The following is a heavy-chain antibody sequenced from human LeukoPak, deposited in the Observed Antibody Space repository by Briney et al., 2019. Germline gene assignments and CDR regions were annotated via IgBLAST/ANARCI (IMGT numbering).Heavy chain of an antibody. CDR1: GFTFSDYY. V-gene: IGHV3-11*04. J-gene: IGHJ4*02. D-gene: IGHD2-2*02. Sequence: GGSLRLSCAASGFTFSDYYMSWIRQAPGKGLEWVSYISSRGSTIYYADSVKGRFTISRDNAKNSLYLQMNSLRAEDTAVYYCARDQNSCSSTSCYTQEGFDYWGQGTLVTVSA. CDR3: ARDQNSCSSTSCYTQEGFDY. CDR2: ISSRGSTI.